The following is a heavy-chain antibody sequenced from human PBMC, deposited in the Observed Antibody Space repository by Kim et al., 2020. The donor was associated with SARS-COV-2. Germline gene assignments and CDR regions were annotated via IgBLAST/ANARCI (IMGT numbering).Heavy chain of an antibody. J-gene: IGHJ3*02. D-gene: IGHD6-6*01. CDR1: GITFSSYE. Sequence: GGSLRLSCAAAGITFSSYEINWVRQAPGKGLEWVAYLSSSGSTIYYADSVKVRCPISRDNAKNSLDLQMNSLRAKDTAVYYFGRDHSSCSSFVIWWQ. V-gene: IGHV3-48*03. CDR2: LSSSGSTI. CDR3: GRDHSSCSSFVI.